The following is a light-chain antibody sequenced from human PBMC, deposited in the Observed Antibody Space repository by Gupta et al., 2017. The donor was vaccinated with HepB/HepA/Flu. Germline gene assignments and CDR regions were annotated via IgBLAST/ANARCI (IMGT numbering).Light chain of an antibody. V-gene: IGLV1-44*01. J-gene: IGLJ2*01. CDR2: TTT. CDR1: SSNIGVNT. CDR3: AAWDDSLNGEV. Sequence: QSVLTQPPPVSGPPGQRVSVSCSGSSSNIGVNTVNWYQQLPGAAPKLLIYTTTKRPSGVPDRFSASKSGTSASLAISGLQSEDEADYYCAAWDDSLNGEVFGGGTKLTVL.